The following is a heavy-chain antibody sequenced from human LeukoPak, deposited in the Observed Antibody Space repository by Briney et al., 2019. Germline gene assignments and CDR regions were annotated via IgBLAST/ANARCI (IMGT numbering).Heavy chain of an antibody. V-gene: IGHV3-23*01. D-gene: IGHD1-7*01. Sequence: GGSLRLSCAASGFTFSSYAMSRVRQAPGKGLEWVSAISGSGGSTYYADSVKGRFTISRDNSKNTLYLQMNSLRAEDTAVYYCAKGLVGNWNYDWFDPWGQGTLVTVSS. CDR3: AKGLVGNWNYDWFDP. CDR2: ISGSGGST. CDR1: GFTFSSYA. J-gene: IGHJ5*02.